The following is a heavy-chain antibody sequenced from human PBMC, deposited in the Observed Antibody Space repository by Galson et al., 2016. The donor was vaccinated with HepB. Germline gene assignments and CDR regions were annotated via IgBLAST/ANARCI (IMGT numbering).Heavy chain of an antibody. CDR2: IKQDGSEK. V-gene: IGHV3-7*03. D-gene: IGHD4-17*01. CDR1: GFTFSDYY. Sequence: SLRLSCAASGFTFSDYYIHWIRQAPGKGLEWVANIKQDGSEKYYVDSVKGRFTISRDNAKKSLFLQMNSLRVEDTAVYYCARDDETYGDPDFWGQGTLVTVAS. J-gene: IGHJ4*02. CDR3: ARDDETYGDPDF.